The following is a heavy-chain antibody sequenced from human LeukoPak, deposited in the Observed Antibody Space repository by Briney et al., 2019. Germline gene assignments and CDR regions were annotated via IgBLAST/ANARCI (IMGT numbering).Heavy chain of an antibody. D-gene: IGHD3-3*01. J-gene: IGHJ4*02. CDR2: IRSKAYGGTT. V-gene: IGHV3-49*04. CDR3: TRGSRSGPKIYYFDY. Sequence: PGRSLRLSCTASGFTFGDYAMSWVRQAPGKGLEWVGFIRSKAYGGTTEYAASVKGRFTISRDDSKSIAYLQTNSLKTEDTAVYYCTRGSRSGPKIYYFDYWGQGTLVTVSS. CDR1: GFTFGDYA.